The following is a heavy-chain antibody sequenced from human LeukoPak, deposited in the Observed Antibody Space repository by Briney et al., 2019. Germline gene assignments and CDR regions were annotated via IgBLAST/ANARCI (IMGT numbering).Heavy chain of an antibody. V-gene: IGHV4-59*01. D-gene: IGHD5-18*01. Sequence: PSETLSLTCTVSGGSISSYYWSWIRQPPGKGLEWIGYTYYSGSTNYNPSLKSRVTISVDTSKNQFSLKLSSVTAADTAVYYCACGYSYGDDAFDIWGQGTMVTVSS. J-gene: IGHJ3*02. CDR3: ACGYSYGDDAFDI. CDR1: GGSISSYY. CDR2: TYYSGST.